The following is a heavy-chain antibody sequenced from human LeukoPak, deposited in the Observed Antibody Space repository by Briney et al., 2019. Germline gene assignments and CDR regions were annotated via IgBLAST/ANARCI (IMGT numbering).Heavy chain of an antibody. J-gene: IGHJ4*02. CDR1: GLTVSSNY. Sequence: PGGSLRLSCVASGLTVSSNYMTWVRQAPGKGLEWVSLIYSAGTTYYADSVKDRFTISRDSSKNTVSLQMNNLRAEDTAVYYCARVGITVPGNDYWGQGTLVTVSS. CDR3: ARVGITVPGNDY. V-gene: IGHV3-53*01. CDR2: IYSAGTT. D-gene: IGHD6-19*01.